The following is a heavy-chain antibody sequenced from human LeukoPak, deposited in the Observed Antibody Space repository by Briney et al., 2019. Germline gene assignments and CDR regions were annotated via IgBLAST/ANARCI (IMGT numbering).Heavy chain of an antibody. CDR3: ASDIVATTAREYFQH. CDR1: GYTFTSYG. V-gene: IGHV1-18*01. Sequence: GASVKVSCKASGYTFTSYGISWVRQAPGQGLEWMGWISAYNGNTNYAQKLQGRATMTTDTSTSTAYMELRSLRSDDTAVYYCASDIVATTAREYFQHWGQGTLVTVSS. D-gene: IGHD5-12*01. CDR2: ISAYNGNT. J-gene: IGHJ1*01.